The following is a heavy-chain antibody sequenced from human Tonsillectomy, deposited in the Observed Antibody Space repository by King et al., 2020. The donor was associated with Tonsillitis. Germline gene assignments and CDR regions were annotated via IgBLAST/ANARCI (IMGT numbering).Heavy chain of an antibody. D-gene: IGHD2/OR15-2a*01. V-gene: IGHV1-2*02. J-gene: IGHJ4*02. CDR3: ARESREYCKSASCPLDC. CDR2: INPNSGGT. CDR1: GYTFTGYY. Sequence: QWQLVQSGAEVKKPGASVKVSCKASGYTFTGYYMHWVRQAPGQGLEWTGWINPNSGGTNYAQKFQCRVTMTRDTSISTAYMELSRLRSDDTAVYYCARESREYCKSASCPLDCWRQGTLVTVSA.